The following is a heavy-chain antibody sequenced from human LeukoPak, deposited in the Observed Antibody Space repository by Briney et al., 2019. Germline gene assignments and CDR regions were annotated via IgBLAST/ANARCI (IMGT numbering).Heavy chain of an antibody. D-gene: IGHD3-10*01. Sequence: PGGSLRLSCAVSGFTCSSYSMKWVRQAPGKGLEWVSYISSSSSTLYYADSVKGRFTISRDNAKNSLYLKMNSLRAEDTAVYYCARGHGSGSYYPDYWGQGTLVTVSS. CDR1: GFTCSSYS. J-gene: IGHJ4*02. CDR2: ISSSSSTL. CDR3: ARGHGSGSYYPDY. V-gene: IGHV3-48*01.